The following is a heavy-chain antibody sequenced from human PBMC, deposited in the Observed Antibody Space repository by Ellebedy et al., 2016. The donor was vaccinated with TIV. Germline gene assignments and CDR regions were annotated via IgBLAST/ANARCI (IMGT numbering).Heavy chain of an antibody. D-gene: IGHD2-15*01. V-gene: IGHV1-18*01. CDR1: GYRFNNYG. Sequence: ASVKVSXXASGYRFNNYGIGWVRQSPGQGLEWVGWISADTGNRNYAQKLQGRVTLTTDTPTSTAYMELRSLRSDDTAVYFCAKATVVRPAEFDYWGPGTLVTVSS. CDR2: ISADTGNR. CDR3: AKATVVRPAEFDY. J-gene: IGHJ4*02.